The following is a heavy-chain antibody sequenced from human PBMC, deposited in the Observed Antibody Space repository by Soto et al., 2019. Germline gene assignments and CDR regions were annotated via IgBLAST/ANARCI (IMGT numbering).Heavy chain of an antibody. J-gene: IGHJ4*02. Sequence: ASVKVSCKASGYTFTSYYMHWVRQAPGQGLEWMGIINPSGGSTSYAQKFQGRVTMTRDTSTSTAYMELRSLRSDDTAVYYCARDLPPVDYWGQGTLVTVSS. CDR1: GYTFTSYY. V-gene: IGHV1-46*01. CDR2: INPSGGST. CDR3: ARDLPPVDY.